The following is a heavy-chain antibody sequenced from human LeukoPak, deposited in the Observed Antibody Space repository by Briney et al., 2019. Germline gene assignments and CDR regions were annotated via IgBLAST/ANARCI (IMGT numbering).Heavy chain of an antibody. CDR3: AREGSIAVAGENDY. D-gene: IGHD6-19*01. Sequence: GGSLRLSCAASGFTFSTYAMSWFRQAPGKGLEWVSSLSGSDDITYYADSVKGRFAISRDNSKNTLYLQMNSLRAEDTAVYYCAREGSIAVAGENDYWGQGTLVTVSS. CDR2: LSGSDDIT. CDR1: GFTFSTYA. J-gene: IGHJ4*02. V-gene: IGHV3-23*01.